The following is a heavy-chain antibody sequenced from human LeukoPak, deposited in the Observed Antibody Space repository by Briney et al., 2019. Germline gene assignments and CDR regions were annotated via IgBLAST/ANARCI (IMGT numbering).Heavy chain of an antibody. Sequence: GGSLRLSCAASGFTFSDYYMSWIRQAPGKGLEWVSYISSSSYIYYADSVKGRFTISRDNAKNSLYLQMNSLRAEDTAVYYCARSIAAAAPGYWGQGTLVTVSS. J-gene: IGHJ4*02. V-gene: IGHV3-69-1*01. CDR1: GFTFSDYY. D-gene: IGHD6-13*01. CDR2: ISSSSYI. CDR3: ARSIAAAAPGY.